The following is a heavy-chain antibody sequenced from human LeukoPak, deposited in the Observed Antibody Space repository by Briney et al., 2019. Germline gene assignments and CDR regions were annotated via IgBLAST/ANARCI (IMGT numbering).Heavy chain of an antibody. D-gene: IGHD3-22*01. Sequence: GASVEVSCKASGYTFIGYYLHWVRQAPGQGLEWMGWFNPDSGGTNYAQKFQGRVTMTRVTPINTSYMELSSLRSDDTAVYYCVRDVNYDYESSRAWFDPWGQGTLVTVSS. CDR3: VRDVNYDYESSRAWFDP. V-gene: IGHV1-2*02. CDR2: FNPDSGGT. CDR1: GYTFIGYY. J-gene: IGHJ5*02.